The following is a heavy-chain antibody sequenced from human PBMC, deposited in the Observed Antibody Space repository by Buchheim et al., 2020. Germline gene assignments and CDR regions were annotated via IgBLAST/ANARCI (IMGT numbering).Heavy chain of an antibody. CDR1: GFTFSSYA. D-gene: IGHD1-26*01. J-gene: IGHJ1*01. Sequence: EVQLLESGGGLVQPGGSLRLSCAASGFTFSSYAMSWVRQAPGKGLEWVSAISGSGGSTYYADSVKGRFTISRDNSKNTLYLQMNSLRAEDTAVYYCAKSVAGAKFSRMLGVFQHWGQGTL. CDR2: ISGSGGST. CDR3: AKSVAGAKFSRMLGVFQH. V-gene: IGHV3-23*01.